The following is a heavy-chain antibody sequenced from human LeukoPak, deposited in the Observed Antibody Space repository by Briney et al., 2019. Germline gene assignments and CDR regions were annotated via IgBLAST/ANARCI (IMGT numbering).Heavy chain of an antibody. CDR1: GYTFTSYD. D-gene: IGHD3-3*01. CDR3: ARGLRLRFLEWLLYGLPPNWFDP. Sequence: GASVKVSCKASGYTFTSYDINWVRQATGQGLEWMGWMNPNSGNTGYAQKFQGRVTITRNTSISTAYMELSSLRSEDTAVYYCARGLRLRFLEWLLYGLPPNWFDPWGQGTLVTVSS. V-gene: IGHV1-8*03. J-gene: IGHJ5*02. CDR2: MNPNSGNT.